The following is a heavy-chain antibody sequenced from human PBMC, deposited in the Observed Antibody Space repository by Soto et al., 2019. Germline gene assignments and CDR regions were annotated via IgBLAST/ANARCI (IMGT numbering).Heavy chain of an antibody. Sequence: QVQLQESGPGLVKPSQTLSLTCTVSGGSISSGGYYWSWIRQHPGKGLEWIGYIDYSGSTYYNPSLRSRVTISVDTSKNQFSLKLSSATAADTAVYYCARNSGYDSPFDYWGQGTLVTVSS. D-gene: IGHD5-12*01. V-gene: IGHV4-31*03. J-gene: IGHJ4*02. CDR2: IDYSGST. CDR3: ARNSGYDSPFDY. CDR1: GGSISSGGYY.